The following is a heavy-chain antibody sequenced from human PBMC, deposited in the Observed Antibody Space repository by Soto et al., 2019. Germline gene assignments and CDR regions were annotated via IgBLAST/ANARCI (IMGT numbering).Heavy chain of an antibody. Sequence: QVQLQQWGAGLLKPSETLSLTCAVYGGSFSGYYWSWIRQPPGKGLEWIGEINHSGSTNYNPSLKSRVTISVDTSKNQFSLKLSSVTAADTAVYYCAREGRYYDFWSGPPGGMDVWGQGTTVTVSS. V-gene: IGHV4-34*01. D-gene: IGHD3-3*01. CDR3: AREGRYYDFWSGPPGGMDV. J-gene: IGHJ6*02. CDR1: GGSFSGYY. CDR2: INHSGST.